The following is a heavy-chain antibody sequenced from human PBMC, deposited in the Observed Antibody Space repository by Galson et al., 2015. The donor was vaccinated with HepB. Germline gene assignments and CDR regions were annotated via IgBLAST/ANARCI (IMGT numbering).Heavy chain of an antibody. J-gene: IGHJ6*02. CDR2: INPSGGST. CDR1: GYTFTSYY. D-gene: IGHD4-11*01. CDR3: ARARPYSRAYYYGMDV. Sequence: SVKVSCKASGYTFTSYYMHWVRQAPGQGLEWMGIINPSGGSTSYAQKFRGRVTMTRDTSTSTVYMELSSLRSEDTAVYYCARARPYSRAYYYGMDVWGQGTTVTVSS. V-gene: IGHV1-46*01.